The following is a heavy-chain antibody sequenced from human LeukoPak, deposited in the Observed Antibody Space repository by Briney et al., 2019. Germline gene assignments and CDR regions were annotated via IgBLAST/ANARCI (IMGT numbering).Heavy chain of an antibody. D-gene: IGHD3-22*01. CDR2: TNSDGSST. CDR1: GFTFSSYW. CDR3: ARDRYDSSGYLHDY. J-gene: IGHJ4*02. Sequence: GGSLRLSCAASGFTFSSYWMHWVRQAPGKGLVWVSRTNSDGSSTSYADSVKGRFTISRDNAKNTLYLQMNSLRAEDTAVYYCARDRYDSSGYLHDYWGQGTLVTVSS. V-gene: IGHV3-74*01.